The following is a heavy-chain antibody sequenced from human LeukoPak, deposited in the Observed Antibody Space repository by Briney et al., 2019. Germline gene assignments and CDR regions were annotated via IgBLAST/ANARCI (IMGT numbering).Heavy chain of an antibody. V-gene: IGHV4-59*01. J-gene: IGHJ5*02. CDR2: IYYSVST. CDR3: ARSIAAHNNWFDP. CDR1: DVSISSYY. D-gene: IGHD6-6*01. Sequence: SETLSLTCTVSDVSISSYYWRWIRRPPGKGLEWIGYIYYSVSTNYTPSLKSRVTISVDTSKNQFSLKLSSVTAADTAVYYCARSIAAHNNWFDPWGQGTLVTVSS.